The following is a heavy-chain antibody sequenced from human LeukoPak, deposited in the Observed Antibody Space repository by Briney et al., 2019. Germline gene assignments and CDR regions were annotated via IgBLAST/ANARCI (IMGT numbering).Heavy chain of an antibody. V-gene: IGHV1-18*01. CDR1: GYTFTNCG. D-gene: IGHD6-19*01. Sequence: ASVKVSFKASGYTFTNCGINWGRQAPGQGLEWMGWISPYNGNTNYAQNLQGRVTVTTDTSTSTAYMELRSLRSDDTAVYYCARDRGVAVSGVSWDWGQGTLVTVSS. J-gene: IGHJ4*02. CDR2: ISPYNGNT. CDR3: ARDRGVAVSGVSWD.